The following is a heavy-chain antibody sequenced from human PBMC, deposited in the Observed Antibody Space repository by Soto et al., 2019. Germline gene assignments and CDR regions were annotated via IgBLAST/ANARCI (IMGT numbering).Heavy chain of an antibody. CDR3: SRGRLV. V-gene: IGHV4-31*03. CDR1: GGSINSGGYC. D-gene: IGHD3-10*01. Sequence: QVQLQESGPGLVKPSQTLSLTCTVSGGSINSGGYCWSWIRQHPGKGLDWIGCISYGGSTSYNPSLKIRVTISEDTPKNHFPRKLALVTAADTAGYYLSRGRLVWGQGALITVSS. CDR2: ISYGGST. J-gene: IGHJ4*02.